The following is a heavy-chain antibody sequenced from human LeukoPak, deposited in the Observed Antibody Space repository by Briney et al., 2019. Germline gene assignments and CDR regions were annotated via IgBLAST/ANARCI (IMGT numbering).Heavy chain of an antibody. CDR3: AREWGMDV. CDR1: GFTFSNYV. J-gene: IGHJ6*02. V-gene: IGHV3-74*01. Sequence: GGSLRLSCAASGFTFSNYVMQWVRQVSGKRLVWVSRIKSDGTTTGHADFVKGRFTISRDNAKNTLYLQMNSLRAEDTAVYYCAREWGMDVWGQGTTVTVSS. CDR2: IKSDGTTT.